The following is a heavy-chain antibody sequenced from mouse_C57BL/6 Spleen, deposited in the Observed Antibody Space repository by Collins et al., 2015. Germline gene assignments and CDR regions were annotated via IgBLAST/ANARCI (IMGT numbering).Heavy chain of an antibody. D-gene: IGHD2-4*01. CDR1: GYTFTSYW. CDR3: ARVDYDYDGLWDLYAMDY. J-gene: IGHJ4*01. Sequence: QVQLQQPGAELVKPGASVKMSCKASGYTFTSYWITWVKQRPGQGLEWIGDIYPGSGSTNYNEKFKSKATLTVDTSSSTAYMQLSSLTSEDSAVYYCARVDYDYDGLWDLYAMDYWGQGTSVTVSS. CDR2: IYPGSGST. V-gene: IGHV1-55*01.